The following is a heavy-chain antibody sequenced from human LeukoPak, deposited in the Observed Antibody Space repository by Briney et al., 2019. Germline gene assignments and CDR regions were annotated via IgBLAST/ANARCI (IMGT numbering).Heavy chain of an antibody. CDR3: ARGSSDRAEYLQY. D-gene: IGHD6-6*01. CDR1: GGSIWSYQ. J-gene: IGHJ1*01. Sequence: SETLSRTCTVSGGSIWSYQWSWIRQPPGKGLEWIGYIYYSGSTNYNPSLKSRVTISEDTSKNQFSLKLSSVTAADTAVYYCARGSSDRAEYLQYWGQGTLVTVSS. V-gene: IGHV4-59*01. CDR2: IYYSGST.